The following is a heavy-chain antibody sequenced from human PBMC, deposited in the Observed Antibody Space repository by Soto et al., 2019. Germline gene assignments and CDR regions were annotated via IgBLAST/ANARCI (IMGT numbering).Heavy chain of an antibody. CDR2: INAGNGNT. Sequence: VKVSCKASGYTFTCYAMHWVRQAPGQRLEWMGWINAGNGNTKYSQKFQGRVTITRDTSASTAYMELSSLRSEDTAVYYCARAVAVAADFDYWGQGTLVTVSS. CDR1: GYTFTCYA. V-gene: IGHV1-3*01. CDR3: ARAVAVAADFDY. D-gene: IGHD6-19*01. J-gene: IGHJ4*02.